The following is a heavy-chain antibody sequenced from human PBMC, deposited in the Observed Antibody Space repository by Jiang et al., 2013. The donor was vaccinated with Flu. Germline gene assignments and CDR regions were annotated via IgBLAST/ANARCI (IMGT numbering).Heavy chain of an antibody. J-gene: IGHJ4*02. CDR1: GGSISSYY. CDR2: IYYSGST. D-gene: IGHD6-19*01. CDR3: ARHSGSSGWNFDY. Sequence: SGSGLVKPSETLSLTCTVSGGSISSYYWSWIRQPPGKGLEWIGYIYYSGSTNYNPSLKSRVTISVDTSKNQFSLKLSSVTAADTAVYYCARHSGSSGWNFDYWGQGTLVTASS. V-gene: IGHV4-59*08.